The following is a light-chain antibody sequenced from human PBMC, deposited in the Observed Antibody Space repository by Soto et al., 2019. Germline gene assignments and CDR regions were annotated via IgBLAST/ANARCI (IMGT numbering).Light chain of an antibody. CDR2: GTS. CDR3: QQYGLSLLT. J-gene: IGKJ4*01. CDR1: QSVSSSH. V-gene: IGKV3-20*01. Sequence: EIVLTQAPGTLSLSPGERATLSCRASQSVSSSHLAWYQQKPGQAPRLLIYGTSSRATGIPDRFSGSGSGTDFTLSISRLEPEDFAVDYCQQYGLSLLTFGGGTKVAIK.